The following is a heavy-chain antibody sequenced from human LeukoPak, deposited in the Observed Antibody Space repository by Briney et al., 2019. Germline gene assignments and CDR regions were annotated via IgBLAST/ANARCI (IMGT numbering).Heavy chain of an antibody. CDR1: GYTFTSYA. D-gene: IGHD6-13*01. CDR3: ARDRGRGYSSSWYEGEDH. CDR2: IDTNTGNP. V-gene: IGHV7-4-1*02. Sequence: ASVKVSCKASGYTFTSYAMNWVRQAPGQGLEWMGWIDTNTGNPTYAQGFTGRFVFSLDTSVSTAYLQISSLKAEDTAVYYCARDRGRGYSSSWYEGEDHWGQGTLVTVSS. J-gene: IGHJ4*02.